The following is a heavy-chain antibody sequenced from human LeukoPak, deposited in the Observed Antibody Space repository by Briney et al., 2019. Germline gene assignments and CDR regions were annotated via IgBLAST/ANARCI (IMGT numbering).Heavy chain of an antibody. D-gene: IGHD3-10*01. V-gene: IGHV3-48*03. CDR3: AKDGSYYYGSGSPPFDY. J-gene: IGHJ4*02. Sequence: PGGSLRLSCVASGFTLTSFEMNWVRQAPGKGLEWVSYIGSRGTTIYYADSVRGRFTISRDNAKNSLYLQMNSLRVEDTAVYYCAKDGSYYYGSGSPPFDYWGQGTLVTVSS. CDR2: IGSRGTTI. CDR1: GFTLTSFE.